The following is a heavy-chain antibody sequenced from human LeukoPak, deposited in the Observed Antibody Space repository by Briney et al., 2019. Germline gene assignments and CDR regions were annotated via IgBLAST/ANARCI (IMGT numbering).Heavy chain of an antibody. D-gene: IGHD3-10*01. CDR2: IILIFGTA. CDR3: ARDGLDYGSGIDY. V-gene: IGHV1-69*13. J-gene: IGHJ4*02. Sequence: SVKVSCKASGGTFSSYAISWVRQAPGQGLEWMGGIILIFGTANYAQKFQGRVTITADESTSTAYMELSSLRSEDTAVYYCARDGLDYGSGIDYWGQGTLVTVSS. CDR1: GGTFSSYA.